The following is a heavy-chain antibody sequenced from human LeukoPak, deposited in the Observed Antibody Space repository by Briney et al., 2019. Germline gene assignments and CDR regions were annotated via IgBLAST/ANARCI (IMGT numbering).Heavy chain of an antibody. J-gene: IGHJ4*02. V-gene: IGHV4-30-4*01. CDR3: ARDGEGSSYFDY. D-gene: IGHD6-13*01. CDR1: GGPIRSGDFY. CDR2: IFYSGSL. Sequence: SETLSLTCTVSGGPIRSGDFYWSWVRQPPGKGLEWIGYIFYSGSLYYNPSLKSRVTISVDTSKNQFSLKLSSVTAADTAVYYCARDGEGSSYFDYWGQGTLVTVSS.